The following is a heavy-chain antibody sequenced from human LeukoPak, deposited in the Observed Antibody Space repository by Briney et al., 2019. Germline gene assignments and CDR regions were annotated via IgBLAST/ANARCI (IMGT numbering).Heavy chain of an antibody. CDR2: ISPDGSTT. CDR3: TRDFDFSSAI. CDR1: GFTFSSYW. J-gene: IGHJ4*02. D-gene: IGHD3-3*01. V-gene: IGHV3-74*01. Sequence: GGSLRLSCAASGFTFSSYWMHWVRQAPGKGLVWVSRISPDGSTTGHADSVKGRFTTSRDNAKNTLFLQMNSLRAEDTAVYYCTRDFDFSSAIWGQGTLVTVSS.